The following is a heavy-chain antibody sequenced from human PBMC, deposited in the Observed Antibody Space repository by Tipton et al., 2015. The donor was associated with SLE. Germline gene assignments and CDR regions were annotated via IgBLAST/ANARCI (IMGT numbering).Heavy chain of an antibody. CDR2: IKSKTDGGTT. J-gene: IGHJ5*02. CDR3: TTDLMYDFWAGGWFDP. Sequence: SLRLSCAASGFNFSNAWMSWVRQAPGKGLEWVGRIKSKTDGGTTDYAAPVKGRFTISRDDSKNTLYLQMNSLKTEDTAVYYCTTDLMYDFWAGGWFDPWGQGTLVTVSS. D-gene: IGHD3-3*01. CDR1: GFNFSNAW. V-gene: IGHV3-15*01.